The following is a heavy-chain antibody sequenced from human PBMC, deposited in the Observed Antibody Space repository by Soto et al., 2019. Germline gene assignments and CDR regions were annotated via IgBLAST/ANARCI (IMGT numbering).Heavy chain of an antibody. CDR2: IKSKTDGGTT. Sequence: EVQLVESGGGLVKPGGSLRLSCAASGFTFSNAWMNWVRQAPGKGLEWVGRIKSKTDGGTTDYAAPVKGRFTISRDDSKNTLYLQMNSLKTEDTAVYYCTTYVEMVTAAVDYWGQGTLVTVSS. CDR3: TTYVEMVTAAVDY. CDR1: GFTFSNAW. D-gene: IGHD2-21*02. J-gene: IGHJ4*02. V-gene: IGHV3-15*07.